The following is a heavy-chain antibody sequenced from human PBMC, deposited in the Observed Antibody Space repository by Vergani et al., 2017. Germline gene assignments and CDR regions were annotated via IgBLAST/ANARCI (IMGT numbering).Heavy chain of an antibody. Sequence: QVQLQQWGAGLLKPSETLCLTCAVYGGSFSGYYWSWIRQPPGKGLEWIGEINHSGSTNYNPSLKSRVTISVDTSKNQFSLKLSSVTAADTAVYYCARGTGYCSXTSCYYYYYYYMDVWGKGTTVTVSS. D-gene: IGHD2-2*01. V-gene: IGHV4-34*01. CDR2: INHSGST. CDR3: ARGTGYCSXTSCYYYYYYYMDV. CDR1: GGSFSGYY. J-gene: IGHJ6*03.